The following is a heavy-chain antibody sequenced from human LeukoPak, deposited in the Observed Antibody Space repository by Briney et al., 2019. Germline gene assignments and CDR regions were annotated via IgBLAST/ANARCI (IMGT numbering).Heavy chain of an antibody. V-gene: IGHV3-74*01. CDR3: AREDYNDSGWYFDL. CDR1: GFTFSSHR. D-gene: IGHD4-17*01. J-gene: IGHJ2*01. CDR2: IKTDGSRT. Sequence: GGSLRLSCAASGFTFSSHRMHWVSQAPGKGLVWVSRIKTDGSRTTYADSVKGRFTISRDNAKNTLYLQMNSLRAEDTAVYYCAREDYNDSGWYFDLWGRGTLVTVSS.